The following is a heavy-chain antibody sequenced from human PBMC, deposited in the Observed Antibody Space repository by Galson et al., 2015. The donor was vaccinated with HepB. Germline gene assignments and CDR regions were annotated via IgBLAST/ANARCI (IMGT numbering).Heavy chain of an antibody. CDR2: IIPIIGIA. CDR1: GGTFSNYA. J-gene: IGHJ6*03. D-gene: IGHD5-18*01. V-gene: IGHV1-69*10. CDR3: AKAAGYINRFYYMDV. Sequence: SVKVSCKASGGTFSNYAINWVRQAPGQGLEWMGGIIPIIGIAHFAQKFQGRVTITADTSTSTAYMELSSLRSEDTAIYYCAKAAGYINRFYYMDVWGKGTTVTVSS.